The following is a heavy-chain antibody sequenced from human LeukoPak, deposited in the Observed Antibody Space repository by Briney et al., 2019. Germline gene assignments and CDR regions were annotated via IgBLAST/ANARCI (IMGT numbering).Heavy chain of an antibody. CDR1: GYTFTSYY. D-gene: IGHD3-3*01. Sequence: ASVKASPTASGYTFTSYYMHCGRQAPVQGREWVGIINPSGGSTRYAQKFQGRVTMTRDTSTSTVYMELSSLRSEDAAVYYCARAPRIRSTYYDLWSGSVYWGQGTLVRVSS. CDR2: INPSGGST. J-gene: IGHJ4*02. V-gene: IGHV1-46*03. CDR3: ARAPRIRSTYYDLWSGSVY.